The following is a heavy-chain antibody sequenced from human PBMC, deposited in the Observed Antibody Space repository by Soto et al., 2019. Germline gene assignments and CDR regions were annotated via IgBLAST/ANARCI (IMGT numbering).Heavy chain of an antibody. CDR2: IDPSDSYT. Sequence: EVQLVQSGAEVKKPGESLRISCKGSGYSFTSYWISWVRQMPGKGLEWMGRIDPSDSYTNYSPSFQGHVTISADKSISTAYLQWSSLKASDTAMYYCARQSNTIFGVVGDWFDPWGQGTLVTVSS. CDR3: ARQSNTIFGVVGDWFDP. J-gene: IGHJ5*02. V-gene: IGHV5-10-1*03. D-gene: IGHD3-3*01. CDR1: GYSFTSYW.